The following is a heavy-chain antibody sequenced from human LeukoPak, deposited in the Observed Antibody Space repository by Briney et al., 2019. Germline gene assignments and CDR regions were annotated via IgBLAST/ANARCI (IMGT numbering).Heavy chain of an antibody. Sequence: PGGSLRLSCAASGFTVSSNYMSWVRQAPGKGLEWVSVIYSGGSTYYADSVKGRFTISRDNSKNTLYLQMNSLRAEDTAVYYRARDLGYSYGIYWGQGTLVTVSS. CDR2: IYSGGST. CDR1: GFTVSSNY. CDR3: ARDLGYSYGIY. D-gene: IGHD5-18*01. J-gene: IGHJ4*02. V-gene: IGHV3-53*01.